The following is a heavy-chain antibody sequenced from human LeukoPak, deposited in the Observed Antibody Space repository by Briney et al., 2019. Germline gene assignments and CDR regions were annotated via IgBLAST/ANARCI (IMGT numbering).Heavy chain of an antibody. Sequence: GESLKISCKGSGYSFTSYWIGWVRQMPGKGLEWMGIIYPGDSATRYSPSFQGQVTISADKSSSTAYLQWSSLKASDTAMYYCARHLFGSSWPKEIDYWGQGTLVTVSS. J-gene: IGHJ4*02. V-gene: IGHV5-51*01. CDR2: IYPGDSAT. D-gene: IGHD6-13*01. CDR1: GYSFTSYW. CDR3: ARHLFGSSWPKEIDY.